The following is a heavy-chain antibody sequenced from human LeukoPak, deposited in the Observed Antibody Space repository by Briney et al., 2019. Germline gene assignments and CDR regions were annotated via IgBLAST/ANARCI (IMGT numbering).Heavy chain of an antibody. V-gene: IGHV3-30-3*01. J-gene: IGHJ4*02. D-gene: IGHD3-22*01. CDR2: ISYDGSNK. CDR3: ATDDRSGTSGYHSLYYFDY. CDR1: GLTFSSYA. Sequence: PGGSLRLSCAASGLTFSSYAMHWVRQAPGKGLEWVAVISYDGSNKYYADSVKGRFTMSRDNSKNTLYLQMNSLRAEDTAVYYCATDDRSGTSGYHSLYYFDYWGQGTLVTVSS.